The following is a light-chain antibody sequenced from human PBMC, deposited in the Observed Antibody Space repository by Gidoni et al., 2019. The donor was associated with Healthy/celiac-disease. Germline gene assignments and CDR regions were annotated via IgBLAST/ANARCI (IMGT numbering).Light chain of an antibody. J-gene: IGLJ2*01. V-gene: IGLV1-47*01. CDR1: SSNIGSNY. Sequence: QSVLTQPPSASGTPGQWVTISCSGSSSNIGSNYVYWYQQLPGTAPKLLIDRNNQRPSGVPDRFSGSKSGTSASLAISGLRSEDEADYYCAAWDDSLSGVVFGGGTKLTVL. CDR2: RNN. CDR3: AAWDDSLSGVV.